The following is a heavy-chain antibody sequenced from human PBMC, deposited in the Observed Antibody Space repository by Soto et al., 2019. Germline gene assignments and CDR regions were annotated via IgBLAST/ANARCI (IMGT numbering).Heavy chain of an antibody. CDR1: GFTFSSYS. CDR3: ARDRTYYYDSSGYYSRYYGMDV. D-gene: IGHD3-22*01. CDR2: ISSSSSYI. V-gene: IGHV3-21*01. Sequence: EVQLVESGGGLVKPGGSLRLSCAASGFTFSSYSMNWVRQAPGKGLEWVSSISSSSSYIYYADSVKGRFTISRDNAKNSLYLQMNSLRAEDTAVYYCARDRTYYYDSSGYYSRYYGMDVWGQGTTVTGSS. J-gene: IGHJ6*02.